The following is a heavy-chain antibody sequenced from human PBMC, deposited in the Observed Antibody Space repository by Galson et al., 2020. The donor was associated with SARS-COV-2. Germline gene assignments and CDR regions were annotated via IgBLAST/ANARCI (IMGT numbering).Heavy chain of an antibody. CDR1: GGSISSSDYY. CDR2: VFSIGNT. D-gene: IGHD6-13*01. V-gene: IGHV4-61*02. CDR3: ARAKQQKAPYNWFDS. J-gene: IGHJ5*01. Sequence: SETLSLTCTVSGGSISSSDYYWSWVRQPAGKGLEWIGRVFSIGNTNYNPSLKSRVTISLDTSKNQFSLKLRSVTAADTAVYYCARAKQQKAPYNWFDSWGPGTLVTVSS.